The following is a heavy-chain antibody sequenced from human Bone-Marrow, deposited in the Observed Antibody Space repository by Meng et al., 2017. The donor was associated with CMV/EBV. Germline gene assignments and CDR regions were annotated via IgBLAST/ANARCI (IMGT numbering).Heavy chain of an antibody. J-gene: IGHJ6*02. CDR3: ATGRVAAAGTIYYYYGMDV. CDR2: IKCDGSEK. CDR1: GLTVCSSW. D-gene: IGHD6-13*01. Sequence: GESLKISCAASGLTVCSSWMHWVCQAPEKGLEWVADIKCDGSEKYYVDSVKGRLTISRDNAKNSLYLQVNSLRAEDMTVYYCATGRVAAAGTIYYYYGMDVWGQGTTVTVSS. V-gene: IGHV3-52*01.